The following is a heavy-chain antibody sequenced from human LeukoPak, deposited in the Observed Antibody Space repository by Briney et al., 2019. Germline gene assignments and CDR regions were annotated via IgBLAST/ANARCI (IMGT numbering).Heavy chain of an antibody. CDR2: IYTSGST. Sequence: PSETLSLTCTVSGGSISSYYWSWIRQPAGKGLEWIGRIYTSGSTNYNPSLKSRVTMSVDTSKNQFSLKPSSVTAADTAVYYCARGPVLPYSSGYYFPWGQGTLVTVSS. CDR3: ARGPVLPYSSGYYFP. J-gene: IGHJ5*02. V-gene: IGHV4-4*07. CDR1: GGSISSYY. D-gene: IGHD3-22*01.